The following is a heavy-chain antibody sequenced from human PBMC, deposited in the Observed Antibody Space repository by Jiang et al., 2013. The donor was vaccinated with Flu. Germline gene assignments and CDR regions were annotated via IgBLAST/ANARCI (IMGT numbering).Heavy chain of an antibody. J-gene: IGHJ4*02. Sequence: GLVKPSQTLSLTCTVSGGSISSGGYYWSWIRQHPGKGLEWIGYIYYSGSTYYNPSLKSRVTISVDTSKNQFSLKLSSVTAADTAVYYCARDCYDILTGYHFDYWGQGTLVTVSS. CDR3: ARDCYDILTGYHFDY. V-gene: IGHV4-31*03. CDR1: GGSISSGGYY. D-gene: IGHD3-9*01. CDR2: IYYSGST.